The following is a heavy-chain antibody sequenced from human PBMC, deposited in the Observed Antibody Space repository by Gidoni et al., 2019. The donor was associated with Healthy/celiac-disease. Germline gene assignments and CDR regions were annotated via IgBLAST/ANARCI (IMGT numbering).Heavy chain of an antibody. J-gene: IGHJ4*02. CDR3: ARGRGYCSSTSCYDDY. D-gene: IGHD2-2*01. CDR1: GGSFSGYY. CDR2: INHSGST. V-gene: IGHV4-34*01. Sequence: QVQLQQWCAGLLKPSEALSLTCAVYGGSFSGYYWSWIRQPPGKGLEWIGEINHSGSTNYNPSLKSRVTISVDTSKNQFSLKLSYVTAADTAVYYCARGRGYCSSTSCYDDYWGQGTLVTVSS.